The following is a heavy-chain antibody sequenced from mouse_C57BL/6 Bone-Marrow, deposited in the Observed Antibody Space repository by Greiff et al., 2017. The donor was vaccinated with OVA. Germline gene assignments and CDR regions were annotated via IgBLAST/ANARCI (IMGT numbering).Heavy chain of an antibody. CDR1: GFTFTTYA. Sequence: QLVESGGGLVQPKGSLKLSCAASGFTFTTYAMHWVRQAPGKGLEWVARIRSKSSNYATYYADSVKDRFTISRDDSQSMLYLQMNNLKTEDTAMYYCVRRDYYGSRHWYFDVWGTGTTVTVAS. V-gene: IGHV10-3*01. D-gene: IGHD1-1*01. J-gene: IGHJ1*03. CDR3: VRRDYYGSRHWYFDV. CDR2: IRSKSSNYAT.